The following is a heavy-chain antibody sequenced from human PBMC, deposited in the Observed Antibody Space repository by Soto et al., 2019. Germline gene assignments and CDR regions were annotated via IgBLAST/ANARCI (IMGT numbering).Heavy chain of an antibody. Sequence: PSVTLSFTGILSRGSLNSRSYYSGWIRQTPGKGLEWIGSIYYSGSTSYNPSLKSRVAMSVDTHKNHSSPKLRSVCSAETTVYSSPGQRTSVVTQAYFGGWGQGSLVTASS. D-gene: IGHD2-21*02. CDR1: RGSLNSRSYY. CDR2: IYYSGST. V-gene: IGHV4-39*01. CDR3: PGQRTSVVTQAYFGG. J-gene: IGHJ4*02.